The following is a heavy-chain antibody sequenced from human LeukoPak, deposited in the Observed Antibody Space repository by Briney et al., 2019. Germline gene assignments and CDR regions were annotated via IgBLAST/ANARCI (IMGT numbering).Heavy chain of an antibody. D-gene: IGHD2-21*01. V-gene: IGHV3-23*01. Sequence: SGGSLRLSCAASGFTFSNYAMSWVRQAPGKGLEWVSAISGSDGSTNYADSVKGRFTISRDNSKNTLYLQMNSLRAEDTAVYYCARVVEEISILWSYYYYMDVWGKGTTVTVSS. CDR1: GFTFSNYA. J-gene: IGHJ6*03. CDR3: ARVVEEISILWSYYYYMDV. CDR2: ISGSDGST.